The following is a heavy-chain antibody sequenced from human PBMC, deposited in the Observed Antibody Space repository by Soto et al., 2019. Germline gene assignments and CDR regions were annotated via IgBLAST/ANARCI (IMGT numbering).Heavy chain of an antibody. Sequence: QVQLVQSGAEVKKPGASVKVSCQTSGYPFTHYGIGWVRQAPGLGLEWMGWISPYNGNTNYAQNLQGRDTLTTDTSESTVFLEVRSLKSEDTDVYYGARDQSFDRNYCYGIDVWGQGTTITVSS. CDR3: ARDQSFDRNYCYGIDV. V-gene: IGHV1-18*01. CDR2: ISPYNGNT. J-gene: IGHJ6*02. CDR1: GYPFTHYG. D-gene: IGHD3-10*01.